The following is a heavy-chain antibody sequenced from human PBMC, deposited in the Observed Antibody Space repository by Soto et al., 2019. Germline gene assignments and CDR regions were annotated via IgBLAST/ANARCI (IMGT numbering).Heavy chain of an antibody. Sequence: HPGGSLRLSCAASGFTFSGSAMHWVRQASGKGLEWVGRIRSKANSYATAYAASVKGRFTISRDDSKNTAYLQMNSLKTEDTAVYYCTRLGYCSGGSCYEYYYYMDVWGKGTTVTVSS. CDR1: GFTFSGSA. J-gene: IGHJ6*03. V-gene: IGHV3-73*01. CDR3: TRLGYCSGGSCYEYYYYMDV. CDR2: IRSKANSYAT. D-gene: IGHD2-15*01.